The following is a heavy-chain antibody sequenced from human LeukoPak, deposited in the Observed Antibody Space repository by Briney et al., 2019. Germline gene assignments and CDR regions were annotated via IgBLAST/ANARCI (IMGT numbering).Heavy chain of an antibody. D-gene: IGHD4-17*01. V-gene: IGHV3-43*01. J-gene: IGHJ6*02. CDR1: GFTFDDYT. Sequence: GGSLRLSCAASGFTFDDYTMHWVRQAPGKGLEWVSLISWDGGSTYYADSVKGRFTISRDNSKNSLYLQKNSLRTEDTALYYCAKAAPPLDYGDDNGMDVWGQGTTVTVSS. CDR2: ISWDGGST. CDR3: AKAAPPLDYGDDNGMDV.